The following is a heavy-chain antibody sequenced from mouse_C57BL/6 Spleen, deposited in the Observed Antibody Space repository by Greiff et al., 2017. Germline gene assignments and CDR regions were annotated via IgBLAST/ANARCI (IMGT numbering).Heavy chain of an antibody. D-gene: IGHD1-1*01. CDR1: GYAFSSSW. J-gene: IGHJ4*01. CDR3: AREYYGTSMDY. Sequence: QVQLQQSGPELVKPGASVKISCKASGYAFSSSWMNWVKQRPGKGLEWIGRIYPGDGATNYNGKFKGKATLNADKSSRTAYMQLSSLTSEDSAVYFCAREYYGTSMDYWGQGTSVTVSS. CDR2: IYPGDGAT. V-gene: IGHV1-82*01.